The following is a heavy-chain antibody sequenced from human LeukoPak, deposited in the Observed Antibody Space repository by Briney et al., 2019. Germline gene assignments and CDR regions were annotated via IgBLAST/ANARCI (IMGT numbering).Heavy chain of an antibody. J-gene: IGHJ4*02. D-gene: IGHD3-16*02. Sequence: PSETLSLTCTVSGGSISSYYWSWIRQHPGKGLEWIGHIYYSGSTYYNPSLKSRGIISVETSKNQFSLKLSSVTAADTAVYYCASMITFGGVIAADYWGQGTLVTVSS. CDR2: IYYSGST. V-gene: IGHV4-59*06. CDR1: GGSISSYY. CDR3: ASMITFGGVIAADY.